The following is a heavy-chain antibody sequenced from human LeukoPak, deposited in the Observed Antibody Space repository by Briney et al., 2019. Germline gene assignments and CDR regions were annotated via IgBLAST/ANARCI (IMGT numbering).Heavy chain of an antibody. CDR2: IRSKANSYAT. Sequence: PGGSLRLSCAASGFTFSGSAMHWVRQASGKGLEWVGRIRSKANSYATAYAASVKGRFTISRDDSKNTAYLQMNSLKTEDTAVYYCTSPGPVDDYVWGSYRLWGQGTLVTVSS. J-gene: IGHJ4*02. CDR3: TSPGPVDDYVWGSYRL. V-gene: IGHV3-73*01. D-gene: IGHD3-16*02. CDR1: GFTFSGSA.